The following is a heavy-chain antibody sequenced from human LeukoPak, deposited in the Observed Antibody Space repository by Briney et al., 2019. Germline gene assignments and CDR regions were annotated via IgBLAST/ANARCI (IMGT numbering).Heavy chain of an antibody. J-gene: IGHJ4*02. CDR2: INHSGST. CDR1: GGSFSGYY. D-gene: IGHD5-18*01. CDR3: ARVDTAMAMYYFDY. V-gene: IGHV4-34*01. Sequence: SETLSLTCAVYGGSFSGYYWSWIRQPPGKGLEWIGEINHSGSTNYNPSLKSRVTISVDTSKNQFSLKLSSVTAADTAVYYCARVDTAMAMYYFDYWGQGTLDTVSS.